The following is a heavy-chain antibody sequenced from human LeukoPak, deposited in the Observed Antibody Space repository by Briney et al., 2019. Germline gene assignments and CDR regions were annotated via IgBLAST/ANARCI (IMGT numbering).Heavy chain of an antibody. CDR1: GFTFDDYA. V-gene: IGHV3-9*01. J-gene: IGHJ6*02. CDR3: AKGPAAMFYYGMDV. Sequence: PGRSLRLSCAASGFTFDDYATHWVRQAPGKGLEWVSGISWNSGSIGYADSVKGRFTISRDNAKNSLYLQMNSLRAEDTALYYCAKGPAAMFYYGMDVWGQGTTVTVSS. D-gene: IGHD2-2*01. CDR2: ISWNSGSI.